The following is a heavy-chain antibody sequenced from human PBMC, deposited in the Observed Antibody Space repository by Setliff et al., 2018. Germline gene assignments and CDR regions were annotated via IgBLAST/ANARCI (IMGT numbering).Heavy chain of an antibody. Sequence: TLSLTCSVSGGSISNSDYYWDWIRQPPGKGLEWIGRVYYSGDTYYIPSLLSRVTISVDTSKNQFSLKLSSVTAADTSVYFCARHRPNLPFDAWGQGAPVTVSS. D-gene: IGHD7-27*01. CDR2: VYYSGDT. CDR3: ARHRPNLPFDA. CDR1: GGSISNSDYY. V-gene: IGHV4-39*01. J-gene: IGHJ4*02.